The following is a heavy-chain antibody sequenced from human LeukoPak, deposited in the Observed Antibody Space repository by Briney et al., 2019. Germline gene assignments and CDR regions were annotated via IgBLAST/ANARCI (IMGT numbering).Heavy chain of an antibody. CDR1: GFTFSSYW. Sequence: QPGGSLRLSCAASGFTFSSYWIHWVRQAPGKGLVWVSRINSDGSSTNYADSVKGRFTISRDNAKNTLYLQMNSLRAEDTAVYYCERDLRAEQRLVGLGYCGQGTLVTVSS. CDR3: ERDLRAEQRLVGLGY. J-gene: IGHJ4*02. V-gene: IGHV3-74*01. D-gene: IGHD6-13*01. CDR2: INSDGSST.